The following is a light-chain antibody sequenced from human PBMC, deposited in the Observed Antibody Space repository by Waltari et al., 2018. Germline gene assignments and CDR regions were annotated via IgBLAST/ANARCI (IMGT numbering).Light chain of an antibody. J-gene: IGKJ4*01. V-gene: IGKV1-12*01. Sequence: DIQMTQSPSSLSASVGDKVTITCRASQGINSWLAWYKQNPGKAPKLLIYAASSLQSGVPSRFCGSGSGTDYTLTINSLQPEDFATYYCQQGYNTPLTFGGGTKVEIK. CDR1: QGINSW. CDR2: AAS. CDR3: QQGYNTPLT.